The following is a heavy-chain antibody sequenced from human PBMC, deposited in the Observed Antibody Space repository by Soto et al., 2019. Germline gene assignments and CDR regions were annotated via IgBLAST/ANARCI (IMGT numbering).Heavy chain of an antibody. Sequence: SVKVSCKASGLTFTSSAVQWVRQARGQRLEWIGWIVVGSGNTNYAQKFQERVTITRDMSTSTAYMELSSLRSEDTAVYYCAAGGGGLRYCSGGSCYTLDGMDVWGQGTTVTVSS. J-gene: IGHJ6*02. CDR2: IVVGSGNT. D-gene: IGHD2-15*01. V-gene: IGHV1-58*01. CDR3: AAGGGGLRYCSGGSCYTLDGMDV. CDR1: GLTFTSSA.